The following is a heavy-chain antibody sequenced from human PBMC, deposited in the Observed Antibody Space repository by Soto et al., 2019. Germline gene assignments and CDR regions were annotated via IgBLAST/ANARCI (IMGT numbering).Heavy chain of an antibody. Sequence: QVQLVQSGAEVKKPASSVKVACKASGGIFSNYVLNWVRQAPGQGLEWMGGIIPIFGTGNYAQKFQGRVTITADEATTTASMELRGLRSEDTAVYYCARRYYNSSGYFDYWGQGTLVTVSS. V-gene: IGHV1-69*01. J-gene: IGHJ4*02. CDR3: ARRYYNSSGYFDY. CDR1: GGIFSNYV. D-gene: IGHD3-22*01. CDR2: IIPIFGTG.